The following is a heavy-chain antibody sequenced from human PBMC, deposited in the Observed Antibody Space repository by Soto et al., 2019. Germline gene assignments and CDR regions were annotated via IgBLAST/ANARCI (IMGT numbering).Heavy chain of an antibody. CDR3: GREPPPGGYQG. J-gene: IGHJ4*02. Sequence: GGSLRLSCAASGFTFSSYAMHWIRQAPGKGLEWVAVISYDGSNKYYADSVKGRFTISRDNSKNTLYLQMNSLRAEDTAVYYCGREPPPGGYQGWGQGTLVTVSS. D-gene: IGHD6-13*01. V-gene: IGHV3-30-3*01. CDR2: ISYDGSNK. CDR1: GFTFSSYA.